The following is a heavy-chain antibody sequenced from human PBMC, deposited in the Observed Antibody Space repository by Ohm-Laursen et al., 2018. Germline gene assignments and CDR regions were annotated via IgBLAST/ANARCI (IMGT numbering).Heavy chain of an antibody. J-gene: IGHJ6*02. V-gene: IGHV3-72*01. CDR1: GFTFSDHY. CDR2: TRNKANSYTT. Sequence: GSLRLSCAASGFTFSDHYMDWVRQAPGKGLEWVGRTRNKANSYTTEYAASVKGRFTISRDDSKNSLYLQMNSLKTEDTAVYYCARVVLYYYYGMDAWGQGTTVTVS. CDR3: ARVVLYYYYGMDA. D-gene: IGHD1-14*01.